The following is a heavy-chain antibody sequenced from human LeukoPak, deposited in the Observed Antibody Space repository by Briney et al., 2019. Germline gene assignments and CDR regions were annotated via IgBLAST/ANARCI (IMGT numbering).Heavy chain of an antibody. CDR1: GDSVSSNSAA. Sequence: SQTLSLTCAISGDSVSSNSAAWNWSRQSPSRGLEWLGRTYYRSKWYNDYAESVKSRITINPDTSKNQFSLQLNSVTPEDTAVYYCARGLATGYGFRTFDYWGQGTLVTVSS. J-gene: IGHJ4*02. D-gene: IGHD5-12*01. CDR3: ARGLATGYGFRTFDY. V-gene: IGHV6-1*01. CDR2: TYYRSKWYN.